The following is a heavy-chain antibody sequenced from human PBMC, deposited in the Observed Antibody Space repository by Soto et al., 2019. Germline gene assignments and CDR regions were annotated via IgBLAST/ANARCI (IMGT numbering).Heavy chain of an antibody. CDR1: GGTFSSYT. CDR2: IIPILGIA. Sequence: SVKVSCKASGGTFSSYTISWVRQAPGQGLEWMGRIIPILGIANYAQKFQGRVTITADKSTSTAYMELSSLRSEDTAVYYCARVAARNYYDSSGPGGFDYWGQGTLVTVSS. J-gene: IGHJ4*02. CDR3: ARVAARNYYDSSGPGGFDY. D-gene: IGHD3-22*01. V-gene: IGHV1-69*02.